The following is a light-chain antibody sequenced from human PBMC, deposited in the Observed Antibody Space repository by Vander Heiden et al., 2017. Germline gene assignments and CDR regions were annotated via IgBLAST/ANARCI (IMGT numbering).Light chain of an antibody. Sequence: EIVLTQSPDFQSVPPKEKVTITCRASQSIGGSLHWYQQKPDQSPKLLIKYASQSFSGVPSRFRCSGSGTDFTLTINSLEAEDAATYYYHQSSSLPPTFGGGTKVEIK. J-gene: IGKJ4*01. CDR2: YAS. V-gene: IGKV6-21*01. CDR1: QSIGGS. CDR3: HQSSSLPPT.